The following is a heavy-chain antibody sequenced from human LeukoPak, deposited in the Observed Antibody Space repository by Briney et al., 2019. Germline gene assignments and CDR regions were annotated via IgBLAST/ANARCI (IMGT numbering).Heavy chain of an antibody. V-gene: IGHV1-18*01. CDR1: GYTFTTYG. CDR2: ISAKNGNT. Sequence: ASVKVSCKASGYTFTTYGITWVRQAPGQGLEWVGWISAKNGNTYYAQDFQGRVTLTRDTSTSAVSMELRRLRSDDTAVYYCARARPQNYDSSRYYSAAFDIWGQGTMVTVSS. D-gene: IGHD3-22*01. CDR3: ARARPQNYDSSRYYSAAFDI. J-gene: IGHJ3*02.